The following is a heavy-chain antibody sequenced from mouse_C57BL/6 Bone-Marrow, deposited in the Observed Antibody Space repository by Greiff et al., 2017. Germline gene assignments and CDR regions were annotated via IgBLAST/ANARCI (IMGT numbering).Heavy chain of an antibody. CDR3: ARSGYSNYVFAY. Sequence: QVQLQQPGAELVKPGASVKLSCKASGYTFTSYWMKWVKQRPGQGLEWIGEIDPSDSYNNYNQKFKGKATLTVDKSSSTAYMQLISLTSEDSAVYYCARSGYSNYVFAYWGQGTLVTVSA. CDR1: GYTFTSYW. J-gene: IGHJ3*01. D-gene: IGHD2-5*01. CDR2: IDPSDSYN. V-gene: IGHV1-50*01.